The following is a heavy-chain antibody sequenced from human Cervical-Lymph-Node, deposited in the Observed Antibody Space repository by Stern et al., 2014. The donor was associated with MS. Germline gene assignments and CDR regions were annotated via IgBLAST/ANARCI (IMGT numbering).Heavy chain of an antibody. J-gene: IGHJ1*01. CDR2: IYPGDSDT. CDR3: VRGGSGQLVGPFQH. CDR1: GYSFISDW. V-gene: IGHV5-51*03. Sequence: VQLVQSGAEVKKLGDSLKISYKASGYSFISDWIGWVRQVPGKGLEWMGQIYPGDSDTRYSPSFQGLVTISADKSITTAYLQWNSLKASDTALYYCVRGGSGQLVGPFQHWGQGTLLSVTS. D-gene: IGHD6-6*01.